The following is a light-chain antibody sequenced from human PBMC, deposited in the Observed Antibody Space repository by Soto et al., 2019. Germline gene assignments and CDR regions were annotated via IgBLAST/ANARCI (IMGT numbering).Light chain of an antibody. J-gene: IGKJ1*01. CDR2: GAS. CDR1: QSISSN. Sequence: EIVMTQSPATLSVSPGERATLSCRASQSISSNLAWYQQKPGQAPRLLIYGASTRATGIPARFSGSGSGTDFTLTISSLQPEDFATYYCQQSYSTSWTFGQGTKV. CDR3: QQSYSTSWT. V-gene: IGKV3-15*01.